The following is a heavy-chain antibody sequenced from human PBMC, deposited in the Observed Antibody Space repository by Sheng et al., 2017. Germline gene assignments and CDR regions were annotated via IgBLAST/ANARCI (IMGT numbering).Heavy chain of an antibody. J-gene: IGHJ4*02. CDR3: ARDPIVGATKYFDY. CDR2: INPSGGST. D-gene: IGHD1-26*01. V-gene: IGHV1-46*01. CDR1: GYTFTSYY. Sequence: QVQLVQSGAEVKKPGASVKISCKASGYTFTSYYIHWVRQAPGQGLEWMGIINPSGGSTSYALKFQSRVTMTRDTSTSTVYMELTSLRSEDTAVYYCARDPIVGATKYFDYWGQGTLVTVSS.